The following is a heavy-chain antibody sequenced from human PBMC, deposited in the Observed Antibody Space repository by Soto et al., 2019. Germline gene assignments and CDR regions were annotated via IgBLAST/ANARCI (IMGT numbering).Heavy chain of an antibody. D-gene: IGHD3-10*01. V-gene: IGHV3-74*01. J-gene: IGHJ4*02. CDR3: ATYASGSTAAY. CDR1: GSTFSSYA. CDR2: ISSNGSST. Sequence: VGSLRLSCAASGSTFSSYAMSWVRQAPGKGLEWVSRISSNGSSTSYADSVRGRFTISRDNAKNTLYLQMNSLRVEDTDVYYCATYASGSTAAYWGQGTLVTVSS.